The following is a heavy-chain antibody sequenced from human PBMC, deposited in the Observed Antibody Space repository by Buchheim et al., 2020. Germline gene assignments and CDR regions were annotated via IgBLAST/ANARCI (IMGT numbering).Heavy chain of an antibody. Sequence: VQLVESGGGVVQPGRSLRLSCAASGFTFSSYGMHWVRQAPGRGLEWVGFIRSKAYGGTTKYAASVEGRFTISRDDSKSIAYLQMNSLKIEDTAVYYCSRDYQVNSPWGQGT. V-gene: IGHV3-49*04. CDR3: SRDYQVNSP. D-gene: IGHD2/OR15-2a*01. CDR2: IRSKAYGGTT. J-gene: IGHJ4*02. CDR1: GFTFSSYG.